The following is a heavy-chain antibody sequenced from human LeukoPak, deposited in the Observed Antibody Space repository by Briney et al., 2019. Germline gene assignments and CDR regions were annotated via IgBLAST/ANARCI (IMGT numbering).Heavy chain of an antibody. CDR2: ISYDGSNK. CDR3: ARNEYGYAFDF. J-gene: IGHJ3*01. D-gene: IGHD4-17*01. Sequence: GRSLRLSCAASGFTFSSYAMHWVRQAPGKGLEWVAVISYDGSNKYYADSVKGRFTISRDNSKNTLYLQMNSLRAEDTAVYYCARNEYGYAFDFWGQGTMVTVSS. V-gene: IGHV3-30*04. CDR1: GFTFSSYA.